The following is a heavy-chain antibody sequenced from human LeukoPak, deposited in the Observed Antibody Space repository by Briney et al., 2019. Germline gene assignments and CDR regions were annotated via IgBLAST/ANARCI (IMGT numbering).Heavy chain of an antibody. D-gene: IGHD3-10*01. V-gene: IGHV3-53*01. CDR3: ARVHGEVSDEIFHYFDY. CDR1: GFTFTDYA. CDR2: IYSRGST. Sequence: RPGGSLRLSCTASGFTFTDYAMTWVRQAPGKGLEWVSVIYSRGSTYYADSVKGRCTISRDVSKNTVSLQLDNLTTEDTAVYYCARVHGEVSDEIFHYFDYWGQGTPATVSS. J-gene: IGHJ4*02.